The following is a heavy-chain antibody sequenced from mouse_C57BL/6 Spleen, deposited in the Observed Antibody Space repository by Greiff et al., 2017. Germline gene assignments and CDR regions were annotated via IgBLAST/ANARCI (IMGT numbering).Heavy chain of an antibody. CDR2: ISSGSSTI. Sequence: EVQLVESGGGLVKPGGSLKLSCAASGFTFSDYGMHWVRQAPEKGLEWVAYISSGSSTIYYADTVKGRFTISRDNAKNNLFLQMTSLRSEDTAMYYCARPYYYGSSFYYYAMDYWGQGTSVTVSS. CDR1: GFTFSDYG. V-gene: IGHV5-17*01. CDR3: ARPYYYGSSFYYYAMDY. J-gene: IGHJ4*01. D-gene: IGHD1-1*01.